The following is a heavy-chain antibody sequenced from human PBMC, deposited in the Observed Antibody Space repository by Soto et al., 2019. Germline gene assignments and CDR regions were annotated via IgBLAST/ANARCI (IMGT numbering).Heavy chain of an antibody. CDR1: GFTFTSSA. CDR2: IVVGSGNT. D-gene: IGHD4-4*01. Sequence: SVKVSCKASGFTFTSSAVQWVRQARGQRLEWIGWIVVGSGNTNYAQKFQERVTITRDMSTSTAYMELSSLRSEDTAVYYCAKDSSFKRSNYRPNPFDYWGQGTLVTVSS. V-gene: IGHV1-58*01. J-gene: IGHJ4*02. CDR3: AKDSSFKRSNYRPNPFDY.